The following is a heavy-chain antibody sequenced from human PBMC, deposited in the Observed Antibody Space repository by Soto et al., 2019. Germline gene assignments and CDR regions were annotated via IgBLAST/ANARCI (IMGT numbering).Heavy chain of an antibody. Sequence: QVQLVESGGGVVQPGRSLRLSCAASGFTFSSYGMHWVRQAPGKGLEWVAVISYDGSNKYYADSVKGRFTISRDNSKNTLYLQMNSLRAEGTAVYYCAKDLSSSSLDYWGQGTLVTVSS. CDR3: AKDLSSSSLDY. CDR1: GFTFSSYG. CDR2: ISYDGSNK. D-gene: IGHD6-6*01. J-gene: IGHJ4*02. V-gene: IGHV3-30*18.